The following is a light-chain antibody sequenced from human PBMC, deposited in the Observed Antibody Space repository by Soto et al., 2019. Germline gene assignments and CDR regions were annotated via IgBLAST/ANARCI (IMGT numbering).Light chain of an antibody. Sequence: FILTQPHSVSESPGKTVTISCTRSSGSIASNYVQWYQQRPGSAPTTVIYEDNQSPSGVPDRFSGSIDSSSNSASLTISGLKTEDEADYYCQSYDSSNRVFGGGTKLTVL. V-gene: IGLV6-57*03. CDR1: SGSIASNY. CDR3: QSYDSSNRV. J-gene: IGLJ3*02. CDR2: EDN.